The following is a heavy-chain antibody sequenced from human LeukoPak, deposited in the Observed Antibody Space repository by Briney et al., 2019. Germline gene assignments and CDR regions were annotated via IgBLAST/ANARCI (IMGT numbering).Heavy chain of an antibody. V-gene: IGHV1-18*01. CDR1: GYTFTSYG. Sequence: ASVKVSCKASGYTFTSYGISWVRQAPGQGLEWMGWISAYNGNTNYAQKLQGRVTMTTDTSTSTAYMELKSLRSDDTAVYYCARDSTNCTNGVCYLGYWGQGTLVTVSS. CDR3: ARDSTNCTNGVCYLGY. D-gene: IGHD2-8*01. CDR2: ISAYNGNT. J-gene: IGHJ4*02.